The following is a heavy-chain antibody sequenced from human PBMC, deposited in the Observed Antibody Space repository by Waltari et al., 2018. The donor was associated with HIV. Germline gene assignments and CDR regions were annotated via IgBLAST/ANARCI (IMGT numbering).Heavy chain of an antibody. CDR1: GFTFSSYW. D-gene: IGHD3-22*01. CDR2: IKQDGSDK. CDR3: ARAPLGSRYYDSSGYHGRFDY. Sequence: SGFTFSSYWMSWVRQAPGKGLEWVANIKQDGSDKYHVDSVKGRFTISRDNAKNSLYLQMSSLRGEDTAVYYCARAPLGSRYYDSSGYHGRFDYWGQGTLVTVSS. J-gene: IGHJ4*02. V-gene: IGHV3-7*01.